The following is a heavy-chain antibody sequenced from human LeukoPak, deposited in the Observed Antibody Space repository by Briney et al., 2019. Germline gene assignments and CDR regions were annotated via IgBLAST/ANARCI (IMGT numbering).Heavy chain of an antibody. CDR3: VRDVHWAFDM. CDR1: GFTFSSDP. Sequence: GGSLRLSCAASGFTFSSDPMTWLRQAPGKGLERISNIRSDGEAFYADSVRGRFTISRDNAKNSLYLQMNSLREEDTAVYYCVRDVHWAFDMWGQGTMVTVSS. J-gene: IGHJ3*02. D-gene: IGHD6-6*01. CDR2: IRSDGEAF. V-gene: IGHV3-48*02.